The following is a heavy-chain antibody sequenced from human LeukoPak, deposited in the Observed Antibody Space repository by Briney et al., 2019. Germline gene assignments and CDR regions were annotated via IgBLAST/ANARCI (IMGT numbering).Heavy chain of an antibody. CDR3: GRDRSNYFDY. V-gene: IGHV4-59*01. CDR1: GGSISTYY. D-gene: IGHD5/OR15-5a*01. CDR2: IYYSGNT. Sequence: SETLSLTCTVSGGSISTYYWSWIRQPPGKGLEWIGYIYYSGNTNYNPSLKSRVTISVDTSKNQFSLKLTSVTAADTAVYYCGRDRSNYFDYWGQGTLVTVSS. J-gene: IGHJ4*02.